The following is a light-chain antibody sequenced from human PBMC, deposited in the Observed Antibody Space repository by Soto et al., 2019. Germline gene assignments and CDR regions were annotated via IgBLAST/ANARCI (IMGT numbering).Light chain of an antibody. CDR1: SSDVGGYNY. Sequence: QSALTQPRSVSGSPGQSVTISCTGTSSDVGGYNYVSWYQQHPGKAPKLMIYDVSKRPSGVPDRFSGSKSGNTASLTISGLQAEDEADYYCYSYAGSRALFGGGTTLTVL. CDR3: YSYAGSRAL. J-gene: IGLJ2*01. CDR2: DVS. V-gene: IGLV2-11*01.